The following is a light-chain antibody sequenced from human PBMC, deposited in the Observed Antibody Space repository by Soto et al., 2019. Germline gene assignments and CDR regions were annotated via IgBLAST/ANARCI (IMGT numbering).Light chain of an antibody. CDR2: KAS. Sequence: DIQMTQSPSTLSASVGDTVTITCRASQSISNWLAWYQQKPGQASKLLIHKASTLESGVPSRFSGSGSGTEFTLTISSLQPDDFATFYCQQYDRCPYTFGQGTKLEIK. J-gene: IGKJ2*01. V-gene: IGKV1-5*03. CDR1: QSISNW. CDR3: QQYDRCPYT.